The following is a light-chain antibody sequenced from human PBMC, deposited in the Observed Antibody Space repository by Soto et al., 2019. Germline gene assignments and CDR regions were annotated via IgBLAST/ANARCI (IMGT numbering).Light chain of an antibody. Sequence: EIVLTQSPGTLSLSPGERATLSCRASQSVSSSYLAWYQQKPGQAPRLLIYGASSRATDIPDRFSGSGSGKVFTLTISRLEPEDFAVYYYQQYGSSPYTFGQGTKLEIK. V-gene: IGKV3-20*01. CDR2: GAS. CDR3: QQYGSSPYT. CDR1: QSVSSSY. J-gene: IGKJ2*01.